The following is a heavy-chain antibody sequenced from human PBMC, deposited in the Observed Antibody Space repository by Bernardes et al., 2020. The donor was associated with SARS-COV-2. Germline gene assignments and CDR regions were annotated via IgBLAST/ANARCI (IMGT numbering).Heavy chain of an antibody. CDR2: IYSSGST. V-gene: IGHV4-59*11. D-gene: IGHD4-17*01. CDR1: GDSISSHY. J-gene: IGHJ4*02. CDR3: ARDVRNGDSYFDF. Sequence: SLTCTVSGDSISSHYWTWIRQPPGKGLEWIGYIYSSGSTKYNPSLKSRVTISVDTSKNQFSLKLTSVTAADTAVYYCARDVRNGDSYFDFWGQGTLVTVSS.